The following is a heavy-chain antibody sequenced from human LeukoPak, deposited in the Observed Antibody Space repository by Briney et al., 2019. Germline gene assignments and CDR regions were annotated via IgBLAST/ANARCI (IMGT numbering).Heavy chain of an antibody. V-gene: IGHV3-21*01. J-gene: IGHJ4*02. CDR3: ARDGSSSSPPLDY. CDR2: ISSSSSYI. CDR1: GFTFSSYS. Sequence: PGGSLRLSCAASGFTFSSYSMNWVRQAPGKGLEWVSSISSSSSYIYYADSVKGRFTISRDNAKNSLYLQMNSLRAEDTAVYYCARDGSSSSPPLDYWGQGTLVTVSS. D-gene: IGHD6-6*01.